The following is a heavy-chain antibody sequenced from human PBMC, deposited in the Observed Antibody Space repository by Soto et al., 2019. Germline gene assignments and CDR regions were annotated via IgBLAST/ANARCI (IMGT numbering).Heavy chain of an antibody. CDR3: ARGRAVAGTRVGYWFDP. Sequence: QVPLVQSGAEVKKPGASVKVSCKASGYTFTSYAMHWVRQAPGQRLEWMGWINAGNGNTKYSQKFQGRVTITRDTSASTAYMELCSLRSEDTAVYYWARGRAVAGTRVGYWFDPWGQGTLVTVSS. V-gene: IGHV1-3*01. CDR2: INAGNGNT. J-gene: IGHJ5*02. CDR1: GYTFTSYA. D-gene: IGHD6-19*01.